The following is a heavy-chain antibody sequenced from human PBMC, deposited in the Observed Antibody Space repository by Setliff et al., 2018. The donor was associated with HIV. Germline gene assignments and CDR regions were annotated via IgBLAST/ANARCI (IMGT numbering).Heavy chain of an antibody. D-gene: IGHD3-3*01. CDR1: GASISNSNSY. Sequence: SETLSLTCSVYGASISNSNSYWGWIRQPPGKRLEWLGSIYDSGSTSYNPSLSSRVTISVDTSKNQVSLRLNSVTAADTGVYYCARGGGFWSGQLDFWGQGTLVTVSS. CDR2: IYDSGST. J-gene: IGHJ4*02. CDR3: ARGGGFWSGQLDF. V-gene: IGHV4-39*02.